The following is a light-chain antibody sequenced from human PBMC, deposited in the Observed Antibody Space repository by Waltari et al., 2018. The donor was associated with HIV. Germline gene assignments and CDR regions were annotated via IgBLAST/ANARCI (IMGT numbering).Light chain of an antibody. V-gene: IGLV2-14*01. CDR2: EVT. CDR3: TSYTSSSTLGV. CDR1: TSDVGGFDY. J-gene: IGLJ2*01. Sequence: QSALTQPASVSASPGPSVTLSCTGTTSDVGGFDYVCWYQHHPGKAPKLIIYEVTNRPSGVSTRFSGSKSGNTASLTISGLQAEDEADYFCTSYTSSSTLGVFGGGTRLTVL.